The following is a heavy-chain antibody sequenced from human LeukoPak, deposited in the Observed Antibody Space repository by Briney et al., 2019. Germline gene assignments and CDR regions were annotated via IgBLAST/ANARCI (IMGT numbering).Heavy chain of an antibody. V-gene: IGHV3-53*01. CDR3: ARVNSSTWYYFDY. Sequence: GGSLRLSCAASGFTVSSNYMSWVRQAPGKGLEWVSVIYSGGSTYYADSVKGRFTISRDNSKNTLYLQMNSLRAEDTAVYYCARVNSSTWYYFDYWGQGALVTVSS. J-gene: IGHJ4*02. CDR1: GFTVSSNY. CDR2: IYSGGST. D-gene: IGHD6-13*01.